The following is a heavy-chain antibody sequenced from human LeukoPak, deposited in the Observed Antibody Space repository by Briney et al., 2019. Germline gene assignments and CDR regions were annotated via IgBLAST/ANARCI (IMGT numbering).Heavy chain of an antibody. CDR1: GGSISSGDYS. Sequence: SETLSLTCTVSGGSISSGDYSWSWVRQPPGKGLEWIGEIYHSGSTNYNPSLKSRVTISVDKSKNQFSLKLSSVTAADTAVYYCARTHYDILTGYYSRDLDYWGQGTLVTVSS. V-gene: IGHV4-4*02. D-gene: IGHD3-9*01. CDR2: IYHSGST. J-gene: IGHJ4*02. CDR3: ARTHYDILTGYYSRDLDY.